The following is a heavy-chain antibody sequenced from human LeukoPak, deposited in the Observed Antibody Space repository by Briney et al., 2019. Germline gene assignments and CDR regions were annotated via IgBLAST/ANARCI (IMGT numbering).Heavy chain of an antibody. Sequence: GGSLRLSCAASGFTFSSYAMHWVRQAPGNGLEWVAVISYDGSNKYYADSVKGRFTISRDNSKNTLYLQMNSLRAEDTAVYYCARETGPNAYGMDVWGQGTTVTVSS. CDR1: GFTFSSYA. CDR3: ARETGPNAYGMDV. J-gene: IGHJ6*02. CDR2: ISYDGSNK. V-gene: IGHV3-30-3*01.